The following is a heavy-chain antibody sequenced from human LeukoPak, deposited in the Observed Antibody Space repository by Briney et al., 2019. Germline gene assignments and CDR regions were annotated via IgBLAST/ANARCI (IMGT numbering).Heavy chain of an antibody. CDR1: GFTFSSYR. V-gene: IGHV3-74*01. CDR2: INSDGSST. CDR3: ARVGSGWYYYFDY. D-gene: IGHD6-19*01. J-gene: IGHJ4*02. Sequence: GGSLRLSCAASGFTFSSYRMHWVRQAPGKGLEWVSRINSDGSSTSYADSVKGRFTISRDNAKNTLYLQMNSLRAEDTAVYYCARVGSGWYYYFDYWGQGTLVTVSS.